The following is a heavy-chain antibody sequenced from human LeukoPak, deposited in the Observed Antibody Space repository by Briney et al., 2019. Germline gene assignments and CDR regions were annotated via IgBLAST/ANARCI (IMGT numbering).Heavy chain of an antibody. V-gene: IGHV3-21*01. CDR1: GFTFSSYS. J-gene: IGHJ4*02. CDR3: ARVRVGATSFDY. CDR2: ISSSSSYI. D-gene: IGHD1-26*01. Sequence: PGGSLRLSCAASGFTFSSYSMNWVRQAPGKGLEWVSSISSSSSYIYYADSVKGRFTISRDNAKNSLYLQMNSLRAEDTAVYYCARVRVGATSFDYWGQGTLVTVSS.